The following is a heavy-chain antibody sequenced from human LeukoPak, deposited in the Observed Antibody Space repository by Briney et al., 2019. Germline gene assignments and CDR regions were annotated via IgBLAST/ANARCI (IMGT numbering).Heavy chain of an antibody. D-gene: IGHD6-19*01. V-gene: IGHV1-24*01. J-gene: IGHJ4*02. Sequence: ASVKVSCKVSGYTLSELFMHWVRQAPGKGLEWMGGFDPEDGETKYARKFQGRVTMTEDTSPDTAYMELSSLRSEDTAVYYCAREVRSQSMTIAVALDYWGQGTLVTVSS. CDR3: AREVRSQSMTIAVALDY. CDR1: GYTLSELF. CDR2: FDPEDGET.